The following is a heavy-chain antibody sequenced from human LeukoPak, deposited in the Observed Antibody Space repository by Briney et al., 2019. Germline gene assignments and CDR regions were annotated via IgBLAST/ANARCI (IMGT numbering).Heavy chain of an antibody. J-gene: IGHJ4*02. CDR2: IYTSERT. CDR1: GFSISSYY. D-gene: IGHD6-13*01. Sequence: SETLSLNGTVSGFSISSYYWSWIRQPAGKGLEWIGRIYTSERTYYNASLKSRDTMSVDTSKNQFSLKLSSVTAADTAVYYCARDVGAGRAAAFDYWGQGTQVTVSS. CDR3: ARDVGAGRAAAFDY. V-gene: IGHV4-4*07.